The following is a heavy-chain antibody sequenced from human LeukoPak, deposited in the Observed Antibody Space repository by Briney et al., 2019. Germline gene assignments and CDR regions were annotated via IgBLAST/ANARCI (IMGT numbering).Heavy chain of an antibody. V-gene: IGHV3-30*02. CDR3: AKDLAHVDPVAIEHHDY. Sequence: GGSLRLSCAASGFTFSSYGMHWVRQAPGKGLEWVAFIRYDGSNKYYADSVKGRFTISRDNSKNTLYLQMNCLRAEDTAVYYCAKDLAHVDPVAIEHHDYWGQGTLVTVSS. J-gene: IGHJ4*02. CDR1: GFTFSSYG. D-gene: IGHD2-21*01. CDR2: IRYDGSNK.